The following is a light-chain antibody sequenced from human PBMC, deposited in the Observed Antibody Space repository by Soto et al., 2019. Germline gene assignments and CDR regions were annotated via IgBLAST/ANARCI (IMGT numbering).Light chain of an antibody. CDR1: SSYVGAYDY. CDR3: SSYTSSSTRV. J-gene: IGLJ1*01. V-gene: IGLV2-14*03. CDR2: EVS. Sequence: QSVLTQPASVSGSPGQSITISCTGTSSYVGAYDYVSWYQQHPDKAPKLMIYEVSNRPSGVSNRFSGSKSVNTATLTISGLQADDEADYYCSSYTSSSTRVFGTRTKVTVL.